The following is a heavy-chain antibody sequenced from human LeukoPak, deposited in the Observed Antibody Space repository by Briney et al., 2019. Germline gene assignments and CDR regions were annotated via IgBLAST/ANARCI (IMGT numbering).Heavy chain of an antibody. D-gene: IGHD1-26*01. CDR3: ARDQGRIVGAAIASFQH. Sequence: GGSLRLSCAASGFTFSSYAMHWVRQAPGKGLEWVAVISYGGSNKYYADSVKGRFTISRDNSKNTLYLQMNSLRAEDTAVYYCARDQGRIVGAAIASFQHWGQGTLVTVSS. V-gene: IGHV3-30*04. J-gene: IGHJ1*01. CDR2: ISYGGSNK. CDR1: GFTFSSYA.